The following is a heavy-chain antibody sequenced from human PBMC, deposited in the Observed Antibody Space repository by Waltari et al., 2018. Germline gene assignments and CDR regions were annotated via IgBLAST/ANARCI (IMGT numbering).Heavy chain of an antibody. CDR2: IYTSGST. J-gene: IGHJ6*03. D-gene: IGHD6-13*01. CDR3: ARDNQVAAAGSRISGWTYYYYYYYYMDV. CDR1: GGSISSYY. V-gene: IGHV4-4*07. Sequence: QVQLQESGPGLVKPSETLSLTCTVSGGSISSYYWSWIRQPAGQGLEWIGRIYTSGSTNYNPSLKSRVTMSVDTSKNQFSLKLSSVTAADTAVYYCARDNQVAAAGSRISGWTYYYYYYYYMDVWGKGTTVTVSS.